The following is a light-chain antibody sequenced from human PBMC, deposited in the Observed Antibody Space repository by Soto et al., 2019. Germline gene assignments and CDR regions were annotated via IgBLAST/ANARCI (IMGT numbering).Light chain of an antibody. V-gene: IGKV1-5*03. CDR2: KAS. CDR1: QTISSW. CDR3: QHYNSYSEA. Sequence: DIQMTQSPSSLSASVGDRVTITCRASQTISSWLAWYQQKPGKAPKLLIYKASTLNSGVPSRFSGSGSGTEFTLTISSLQPDDFATYYCQHYNSYSEAVGQGTKGEIK. J-gene: IGKJ1*01.